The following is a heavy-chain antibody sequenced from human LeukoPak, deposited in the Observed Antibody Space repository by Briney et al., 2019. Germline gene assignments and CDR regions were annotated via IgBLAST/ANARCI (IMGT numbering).Heavy chain of an antibody. CDR1: GYTFTGYY. V-gene: IGHV1-2*02. D-gene: IGHD3-3*01. CDR2: INPNSGGT. J-gene: IGHJ6*02. CDR3: AREGSSAYYDFWSGYPTHYGMDV. Sequence: ASVKVSCKASGYTFTGYYMHWVRQAPGQGLEWMGWINPNSGGTNYAQKVQGRVTMTRDTSISTAYKELSRLRSDDTAVYYCAREGSSAYYDFWSGYPTHYGMDVWGQGTTVTVSS.